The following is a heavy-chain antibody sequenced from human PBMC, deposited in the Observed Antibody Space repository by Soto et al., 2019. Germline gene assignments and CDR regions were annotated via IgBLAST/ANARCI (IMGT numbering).Heavy chain of an antibody. CDR2: ISARNGNT. CDR3: ARRRYGDH. V-gene: IGHV1-18*01. Sequence: QVHLVQSGAEVKKPGASVKVSCKASGYTFTSYGITWVRQAPGQGIEWMGWISARNGNTDYAQKLQGRVTVTRDTSTSTAYMELRSLISDDTAAYYRARRRYGDHWGQGALVTAPS. J-gene: IGHJ4*02. CDR1: GYTFTSYG. D-gene: IGHD1-1*01.